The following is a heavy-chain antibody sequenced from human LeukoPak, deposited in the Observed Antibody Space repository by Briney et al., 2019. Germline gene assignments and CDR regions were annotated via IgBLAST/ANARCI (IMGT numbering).Heavy chain of an antibody. CDR1: GFTFSTYW. CDR3: ARVLGYGWFDP. D-gene: IGHD5-18*01. J-gene: IGHJ5*02. Sequence: QAGGSLRLSCAASGFTFSTYWMSWVRQAPGKGLEWVANIKDDGSEKYFVDSVKGRFTISRDNARNSLYLQMNSLRAEDTAVYYCARVLGYGWFDPWGQGILVTVSS. CDR2: IKDDGSEK. V-gene: IGHV3-7*01.